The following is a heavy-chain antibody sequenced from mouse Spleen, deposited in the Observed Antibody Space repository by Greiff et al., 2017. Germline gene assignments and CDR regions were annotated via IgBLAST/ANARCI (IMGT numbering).Heavy chain of an antibody. J-gene: IGHJ1*03. CDR2: ISYDGSN. CDR1: GYSITSGYY. Sequence: ESGPGLVKPSQSLSLTCSVTGYSITSGYYWNWIRQFPGNKLEWMGYISYDGSNNYNPSLKNRISITRDTSKNQFFLKLNSVTTEDTATYYCARGAHWYFDVWGTGTTVTVSS. CDR3: ARGAHWYFDV. V-gene: IGHV3-6*01.